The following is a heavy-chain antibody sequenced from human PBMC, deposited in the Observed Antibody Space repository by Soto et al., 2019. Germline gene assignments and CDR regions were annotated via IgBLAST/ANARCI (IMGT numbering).Heavy chain of an antibody. CDR3: ARVGSNYNILTGLYGMDV. CDR1: GYTFTSYG. V-gene: IGHV1-18*04. J-gene: IGHJ6*02. CDR2: ISAYNGNT. D-gene: IGHD3-9*01. Sequence: ASVKVSCKASGYTFTSYGISWVRQAPGQGLEWMGWISAYNGNTNYAQKLQGRVTMTTDTSTSTAYMELRSLRSDDTAVYYCARVGSNYNILTGLYGMDVWGQGTTVTVSS.